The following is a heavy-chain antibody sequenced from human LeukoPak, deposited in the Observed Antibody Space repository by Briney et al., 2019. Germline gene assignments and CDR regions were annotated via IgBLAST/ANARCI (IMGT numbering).Heavy chain of an antibody. CDR1: GGSISTYS. CDR3: ARGRLYVTGEQPHHFDH. D-gene: IGHD7-27*01. CDR2: LYYSGST. J-gene: IGHJ4*02. V-gene: IGHV4-59*01. Sequence: ETLSLTCTVSGGSISTYSWSWIRPPPGKGLEWIAWLYYSGSTNYNPSLKSRVTISVDTSKNQFSLKLSSVTAADTAVYYCARGRLYVTGEQPHHFDHWGQGTLVTVSS.